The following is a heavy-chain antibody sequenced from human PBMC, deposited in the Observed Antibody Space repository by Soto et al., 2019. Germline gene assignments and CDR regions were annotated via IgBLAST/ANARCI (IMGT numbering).Heavy chain of an antibody. J-gene: IGHJ3*02. Sequence: EVQLVESGGGLVQPGRSLRLSCAASGFTFDDYAMHWVRQAPGKGLEWVSGISWNSGSIGYADSVKGRFTISRDNAKNSLYLQMNSLRAEDTALYYCAKDFGSYCSGGSCYPGAFDIWGQGTMVTVSS. CDR3: AKDFGSYCSGGSCYPGAFDI. V-gene: IGHV3-9*01. D-gene: IGHD2-15*01. CDR1: GFTFDDYA. CDR2: ISWNSGSI.